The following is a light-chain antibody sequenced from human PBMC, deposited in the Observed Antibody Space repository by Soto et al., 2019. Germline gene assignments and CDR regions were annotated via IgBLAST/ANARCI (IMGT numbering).Light chain of an antibody. Sequence: IQMTQSPSSLSASVGDRVTITCRSSQRLGTYLNWYQQSPGQAPQLLISPISTLQRGVPSRFSGSGSGTDFTLSITGLQPEDFATYYCQQSYRTPYTFGQGTKLEIK. CDR1: QRLGTY. CDR2: PIS. V-gene: IGKV1-39*01. CDR3: QQSYRTPYT. J-gene: IGKJ2*01.